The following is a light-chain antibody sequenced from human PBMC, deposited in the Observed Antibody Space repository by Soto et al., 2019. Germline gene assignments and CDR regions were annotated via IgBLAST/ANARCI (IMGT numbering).Light chain of an antibody. CDR2: SVS. CDR1: SSDVGGHNY. CDR3: CSYAGIYTYV. V-gene: IGLV2-11*01. J-gene: IGLJ1*01. Sequence: QSALTQPRSVSGSPGQSVTISCTGTSSDVGGHNYVSWYQQYPGKAPKLLLSSVSKRPSGVPDRFSGSKSGNTASLTISGLQAEDEAVYYCCSYAGIYTYVFGTGTKLTVL.